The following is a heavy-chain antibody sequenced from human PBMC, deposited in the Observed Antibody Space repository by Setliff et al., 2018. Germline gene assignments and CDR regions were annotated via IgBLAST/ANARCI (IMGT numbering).Heavy chain of an antibody. J-gene: IGHJ2*01. CDR1: GYIFTNYY. CDR2: INANTGGT. Sequence: ASVKVSCKTSGYIFTNYYIHWVRQAPGQGLEWMGWINANTGGTREVQKFQGRVTMTRDTSIDTAYMDLSGLMSEDTAVYYCATGPINNDVWGRGTLVT. CDR3: ATGPINNDV. V-gene: IGHV1-2*02.